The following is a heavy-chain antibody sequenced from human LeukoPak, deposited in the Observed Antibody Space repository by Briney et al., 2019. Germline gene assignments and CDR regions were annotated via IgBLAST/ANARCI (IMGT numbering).Heavy chain of an antibody. Sequence: GGSLRLSCAASGGTFSSYAMNWVRQAPGKGLEWGSAISGSGSTYYPESVKGRFTISRDNPKTPLYLQMNSLRAEDTAVYYCAKGAYYDFWSGYWDYCGQGTLVTVSS. CDR2: ISGSGST. CDR1: GGTFSSYA. D-gene: IGHD3-3*01. V-gene: IGHV3-23*01. J-gene: IGHJ4*02. CDR3: AKGAYYDFWSGYWDY.